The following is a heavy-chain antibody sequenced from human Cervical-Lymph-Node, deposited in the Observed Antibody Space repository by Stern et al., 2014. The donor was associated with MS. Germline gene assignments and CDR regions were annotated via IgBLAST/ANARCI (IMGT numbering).Heavy chain of an antibody. V-gene: IGHV1-46*03. Sequence: VQLVQSGAEVKKPGASVKVSCKASGYTFTSYYMHWVRQAPGKGLEWMGIINPSGGSKSFAEKVKGRVTTTRDTSKSTVYMELSSLRSEDTAVYYCARENRLTVTIDYWGQGTLVTVSS. CDR3: ARENRLTVTIDY. D-gene: IGHD4-17*01. CDR1: GYTFTSYY. CDR2: INPSGGSK. J-gene: IGHJ4*02.